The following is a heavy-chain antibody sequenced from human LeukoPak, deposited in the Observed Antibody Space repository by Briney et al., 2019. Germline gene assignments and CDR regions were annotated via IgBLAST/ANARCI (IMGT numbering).Heavy chain of an antibody. CDR2: ISSSSNSI. V-gene: IGHV3-21*01. Sequence: PGGSLRLSCAASGFTFSSYTMNWVRQAPRKGLEWVSSISSSSNSIYYADSVKGRFTISRDNAKNSLYLQMNSLRAEDTAVYYCARGSGYDYVDYWGQGTLVTVSS. CDR3: ARGSGYDYVDY. CDR1: GFTFSSYT. D-gene: IGHD5-12*01. J-gene: IGHJ4*02.